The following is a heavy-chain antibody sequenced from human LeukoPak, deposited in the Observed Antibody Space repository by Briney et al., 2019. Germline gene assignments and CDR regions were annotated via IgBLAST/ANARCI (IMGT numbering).Heavy chain of an antibody. V-gene: IGHV3-23*01. CDR3: TTYGDRGFDY. CDR1: GFTFSSYA. CDR2: ISGSGGST. D-gene: IGHD4-17*01. J-gene: IGHJ4*02. Sequence: GGSLRLSCAASGFTFSSYAMSWVRQAPGKGLEWVSAISGSGGSTYYAAPVKGRFTISRDDSKNTLYLQMNSLKTEDTAVYYCTTYGDRGFDYWGQGTLVTVSS.